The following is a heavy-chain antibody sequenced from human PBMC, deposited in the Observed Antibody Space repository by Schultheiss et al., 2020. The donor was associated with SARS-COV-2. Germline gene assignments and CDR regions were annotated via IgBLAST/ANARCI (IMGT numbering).Heavy chain of an antibody. D-gene: IGHD2-2*03. CDR3: ARAWSHFVALDI. J-gene: IGHJ4*02. CDR2: IASSGSTI. Sequence: GGSLRLSCAASGFTFSSYEMNWVRQAPGKGLEWVSYIASSGSTIYYADSVKGRFTISRDNSKNTVYLQMNSLRVEDTAVYYCARAWSHFVALDIWGQGTLVTVSS. CDR1: GFTFSSYE. V-gene: IGHV3-48*03.